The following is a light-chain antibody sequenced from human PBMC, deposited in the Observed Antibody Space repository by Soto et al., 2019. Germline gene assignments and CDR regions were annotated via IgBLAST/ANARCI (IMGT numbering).Light chain of an antibody. CDR3: QQYGSSPGT. CDR2: DTS. Sequence: PDPLSLSPGARATLSCRASQSVRDRYLAWYQQKPGQAPSLLIYDTSTRATGVPDRFSGSGSGTDFALTISRVEPEDFAIYFCQQYGSSPGTFGQGTKVDIK. J-gene: IGKJ1*01. V-gene: IGKV3-20*01. CDR1: QSVRDRY.